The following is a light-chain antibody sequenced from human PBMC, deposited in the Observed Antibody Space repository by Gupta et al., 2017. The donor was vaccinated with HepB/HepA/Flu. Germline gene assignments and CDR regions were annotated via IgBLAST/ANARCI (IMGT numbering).Light chain of an antibody. V-gene: IGKV3-20*01. J-gene: IGKJ1*01. CDR3: QPYCNSRT. CDR1: QSLSNTY. CDR2: GAS. Sequence: EIVLTQSPGTLSLSPGERATLSCRASQSLSNTYLAWYQQRPGQAPRLLIYGASSRAIGIPDRFSGSGYETDFTLTSSSRENEDFAVYYWQPYCNSRTFGQGTKVEIK.